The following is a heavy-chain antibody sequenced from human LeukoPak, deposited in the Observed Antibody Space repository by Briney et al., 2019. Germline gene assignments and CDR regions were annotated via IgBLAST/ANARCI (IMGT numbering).Heavy chain of an antibody. J-gene: IGHJ6*04. Sequence: GGSLRLSCAASGFTFSSYEMNWVRQAPVKGLEWVSYISSSGSTIYYADSVKGRFTISRDNAKNSLYLQMNSLRAEDTAVYYCAELGITMIGGVWGKGTTVTISS. D-gene: IGHD3-10*02. CDR1: GFTFSSYE. V-gene: IGHV3-48*03. CDR2: ISSSGSTI. CDR3: AELGITMIGGV.